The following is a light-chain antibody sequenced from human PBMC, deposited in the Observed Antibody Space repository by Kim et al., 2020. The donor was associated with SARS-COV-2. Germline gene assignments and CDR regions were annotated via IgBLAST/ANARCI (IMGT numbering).Light chain of an antibody. CDR3: TSYTSSNTYV. CDR2: EVS. CDR1: SSDVGGYNR. V-gene: IGLV2-18*02. Sequence: GQSVAISCTGTSSDVGGYNRVSWYQHPPGTVPKLIIYEVSHRPSGVPDRFSGSQSGNTASLTISGLQAEDEADYYCTSYTSSNTYVFGSGTKVTVL. J-gene: IGLJ1*01.